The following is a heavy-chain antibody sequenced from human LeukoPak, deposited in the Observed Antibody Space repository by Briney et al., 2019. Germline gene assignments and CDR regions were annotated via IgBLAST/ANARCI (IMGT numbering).Heavy chain of an antibody. V-gene: IGHV3-7*01. D-gene: IGHD3-22*01. J-gene: IGHJ4*02. CDR2: IKQDGSEK. CDR1: GGSSSGYY. CDR3: AREDSSGYYFDY. Sequence: SSETLSLTCAVYGGSSSGYYWSWVRQAPGKGLEWVANIKQDGSEKYYVDSVKGRFTISRGNAKNSLYLQMNSLRAEDTAVYYCAREDSSGYYFDYWGQGTLVTVSS.